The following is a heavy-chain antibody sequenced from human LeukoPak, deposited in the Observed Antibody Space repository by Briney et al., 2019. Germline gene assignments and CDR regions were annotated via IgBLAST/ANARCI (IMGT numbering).Heavy chain of an antibody. V-gene: IGHV3-23*01. CDR2: ISGSGGNT. CDR3: AKPGDGCSGGSCYYFDY. J-gene: IGHJ4*02. CDR1: GFTFSNYA. D-gene: IGHD2-15*01. Sequence: GGSLRLSCAASGFTFSNYAMSWARQAPGKGLEWISGISGSGGNTYYADSVKGRFTISRDISKNTLYLQMNSLRGEDTAVYYCAKPGDGCSGGSCYYFDYWGQGTLVTVSS.